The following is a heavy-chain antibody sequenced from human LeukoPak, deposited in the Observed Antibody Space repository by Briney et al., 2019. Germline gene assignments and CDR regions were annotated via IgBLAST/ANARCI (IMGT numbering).Heavy chain of an antibody. J-gene: IGHJ4*02. Sequence: GASVKVSCKASGGTFSSYSISWVRQAPGQGLEWMGGIIPIFGTTNYAQKFQGRVTMTRDTSISTAYMELSRLRSDDTAVYYCARDVSGSYDYWGQGTLVTVSS. V-gene: IGHV1-2*02. CDR3: ARDVSGSYDY. CDR1: GGTFSSYS. CDR2: IIPIFGTT. D-gene: IGHD1-26*01.